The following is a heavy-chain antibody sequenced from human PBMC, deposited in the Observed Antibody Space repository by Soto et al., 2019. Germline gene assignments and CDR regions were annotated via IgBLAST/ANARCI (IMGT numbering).Heavy chain of an antibody. CDR2: IRSKANSYAT. D-gene: IGHD2-15*01. Sequence: EVQLVESGGGLVQPGGSLKLSCAASGFTFSGSAVHWVRQASGKGLEWVGRIRSKANSYATAYAASLKGRFTISRDDSKNTAYLQMNCLKTEDTAVYYCTAYCSGSSCHVYAADYWGQGTLVTVSS. J-gene: IGHJ4*02. V-gene: IGHV3-73*02. CDR1: GFTFSGSA. CDR3: TAYCSGSSCHVYAADY.